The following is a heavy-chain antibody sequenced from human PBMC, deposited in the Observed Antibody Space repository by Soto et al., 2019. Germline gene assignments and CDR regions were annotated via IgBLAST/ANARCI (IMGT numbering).Heavy chain of an antibody. CDR3: ARDLHYSSGWPYYFDY. J-gene: IGHJ4*02. Sequence: GGSLRFSCAASGFTFSSYGMHWVRQAPGKGLEWVAVIWYDGSNKYYADSVKGRFTISRDNSKNTLYLQMNSLRAEDTAVYYCARDLHYSSGWPYYFDYWGQGTLVTVSS. D-gene: IGHD6-19*01. V-gene: IGHV3-33*01. CDR2: IWYDGSNK. CDR1: GFTFSSYG.